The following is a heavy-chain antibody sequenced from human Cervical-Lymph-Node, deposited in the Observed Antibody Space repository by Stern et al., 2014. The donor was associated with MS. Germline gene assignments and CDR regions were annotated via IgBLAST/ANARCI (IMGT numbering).Heavy chain of an antibody. V-gene: IGHV3-9*01. CDR3: ARDEGGRPYYYGMDV. CDR2: ISWNSDVI. CDR1: GFTFDDYA. D-gene: IGHD3-16*01. Sequence: EVQLVESGGDFVQPGRSLRLSCGASGFTFDDYAIHWVRPAPGKGLEWVSVISWNSDVIGYADSVKGRFTISRDNAKNSLYLQMNSLRAEDTALYYCARDEGGRPYYYGMDVWGQGTTVTVSS. J-gene: IGHJ6*02.